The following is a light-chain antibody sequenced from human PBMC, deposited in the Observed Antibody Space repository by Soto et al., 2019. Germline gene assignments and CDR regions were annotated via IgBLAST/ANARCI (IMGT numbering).Light chain of an antibody. V-gene: IGKV3D-20*02. Sequence: EIVLTQSPGTLSLSPGERATLSCRASQSVSSSYLAWYQQKPGQAPRLLIYDASSRATGIPDRFSGSGSGTDFTLTISSLQPEDFATYFCQQLNSYPLTFGQGTRLEIK. CDR1: QSVSSSY. CDR2: DAS. CDR3: QQLNSYPLT. J-gene: IGKJ5*01.